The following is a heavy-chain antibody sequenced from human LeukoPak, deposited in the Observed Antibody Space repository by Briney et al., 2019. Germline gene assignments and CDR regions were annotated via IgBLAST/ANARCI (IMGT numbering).Heavy chain of an antibody. CDR1: GFTFSDYY. D-gene: IGHD3-9*01. CDR3: ARDGRYYDILTGYSYGMDV. CDR2: ISSSGSTI. Sequence: GGSLRLSCAASGFTFSDYYMSWIRQAPGKGLEWVSYISSSGSTIYYADSVKGRFTISKDNAKNSLYLQMNSLRAEDTAVYYCARDGRYYDILTGYSYGMDVWGQGTTVTVSS. J-gene: IGHJ6*02. V-gene: IGHV3-11*01.